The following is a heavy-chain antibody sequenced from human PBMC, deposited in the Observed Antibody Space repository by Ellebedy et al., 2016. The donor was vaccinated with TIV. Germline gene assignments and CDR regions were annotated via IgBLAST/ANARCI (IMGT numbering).Heavy chain of an antibody. CDR3: ARVPLDGAVAGTVEVAFDY. Sequence: PGGSLRLSCAASGFTFSNYWMTWVRQAPGKGPECVANIKQDGSEKYYVDSVKGRFTISRDNAKNSQYLQMNSLRAEDTAVYYCARVPLDGAVAGTVEVAFDYWGQGTLVTVSS. D-gene: IGHD6-19*01. J-gene: IGHJ4*02. CDR2: IKQDGSEK. CDR1: GFTFSNYW. V-gene: IGHV3-7*03.